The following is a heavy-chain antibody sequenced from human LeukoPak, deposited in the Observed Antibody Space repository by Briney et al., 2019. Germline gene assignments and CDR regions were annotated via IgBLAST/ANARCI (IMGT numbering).Heavy chain of an antibody. CDR2: INPNSGGT. CDR1: GYTFTGYY. J-gene: IGHJ4*02. V-gene: IGHV1-2*02. CDR3: ARGYCSSTSCYTY. Sequence: ASVKVSCKASGYTFTGYYMHWVRQAPGQGLEWMGWINPNSGGTNYAQKFQDRVTMTRDTPISTAYMELSRLRSDDTAVYYCARGYCSSTSCYTYWGQGTLVTVSS. D-gene: IGHD2-2*02.